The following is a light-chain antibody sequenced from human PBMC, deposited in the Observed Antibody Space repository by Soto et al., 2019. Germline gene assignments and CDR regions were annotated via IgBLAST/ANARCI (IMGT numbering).Light chain of an antibody. CDR1: QSVSSNS. V-gene: IGKV3-20*01. Sequence: EIVLTQSPGTLSLSPGERATLSCRASQSVSSNSLAWYQQKPGQAPRLLIYGASSRAIGIPDRFSGSGSGTDFTLTINRLEPEDFAVYYCQQYGSSLLTFGPGTKVEIK. CDR2: GAS. CDR3: QQYGSSLLT. J-gene: IGKJ3*01.